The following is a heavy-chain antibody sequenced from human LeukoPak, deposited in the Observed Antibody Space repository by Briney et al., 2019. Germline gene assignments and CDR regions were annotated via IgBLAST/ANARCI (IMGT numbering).Heavy chain of an antibody. Sequence: QSGGSLRLSCAASGFTSSSNAMSWVRQAPGKGLEWVSGISGSGVSTYYADSVKGRFTISRDNSKNTLYLQMNSLRAEDTAVYYCAKDRANFGYWGQGTLVTVSS. V-gene: IGHV3-23*01. CDR1: GFTSSSNA. CDR3: AKDRANFGY. J-gene: IGHJ4*02. CDR2: ISGSGVST.